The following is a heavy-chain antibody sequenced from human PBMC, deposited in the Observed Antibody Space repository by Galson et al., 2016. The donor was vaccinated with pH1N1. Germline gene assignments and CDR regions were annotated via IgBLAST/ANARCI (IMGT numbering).Heavy chain of an antibody. D-gene: IGHD3-9*01. Sequence: SLRLSCAASGFNFSNYWMQWVRQAPGKGLQWVANINQDGDKKYYVGSVEGRFTTSRDNAKNSLYLQMNNLRDEDTAMYFCARRYFDYWGQGALVTVSS. CDR2: INQDGDKK. V-gene: IGHV3-7*01. CDR1: GFNFSNYW. J-gene: IGHJ4*02. CDR3: ARRYFDY.